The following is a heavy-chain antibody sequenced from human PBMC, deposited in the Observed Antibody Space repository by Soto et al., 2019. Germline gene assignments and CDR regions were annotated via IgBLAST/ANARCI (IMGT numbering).Heavy chain of an antibody. CDR3: ARDRSPSYDDAFDI. CDR1: GGSISSGGYY. CDR2: IYYSGST. V-gene: IGHV4-31*03. D-gene: IGHD1-26*01. J-gene: IGHJ3*02. Sequence: TLSLTCTVSGGSISSGGYYWSWIRQHPGKGLEWIGYIYYSGSTYYNPSLKSRVTISVDTSKNQFSLKLSSVTAADTAVYYCARDRSPSYDDAFDIWGQGTMVTVSS.